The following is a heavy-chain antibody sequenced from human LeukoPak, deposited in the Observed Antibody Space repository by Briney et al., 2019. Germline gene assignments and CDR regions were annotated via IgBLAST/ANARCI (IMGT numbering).Heavy chain of an antibody. D-gene: IGHD2-21*02. CDR2: IGPSGVTR. CDR3: ARVSPMTDGAFDL. Sequence: GGSLRLSCAASGFTFDDYAMHWVRQAPGRGLDWPSFIGPSGVTRLYANSVKGRFTISRDNAENSVFLQMNSLRVEDTAVYYCARVSPMTDGAFDLWGQGVMVTVSS. CDR1: GFTFDDYA. J-gene: IGHJ3*01. V-gene: IGHV3-48*03.